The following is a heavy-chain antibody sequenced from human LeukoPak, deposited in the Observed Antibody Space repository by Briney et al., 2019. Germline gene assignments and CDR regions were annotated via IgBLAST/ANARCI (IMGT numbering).Heavy chain of an antibody. D-gene: IGHD3-10*02. CDR3: AELGITMIGGV. J-gene: IGHJ6*04. CDR1: GFTFSSYS. Sequence: GGSLRLSCAASGFTFSSYSMNWVRQAPGKGLEWVSYISESSTSIYYADSVKGRFTISRDNAKNSLYLQVNSLRAEDTAVYYCAELGITMIGGVWGKGTTVTISS. CDR2: ISESSTSI. V-gene: IGHV3-48*04.